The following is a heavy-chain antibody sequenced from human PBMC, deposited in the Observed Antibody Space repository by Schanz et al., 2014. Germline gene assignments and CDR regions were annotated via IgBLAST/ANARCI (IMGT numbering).Heavy chain of an antibody. CDR1: GFNFSTYA. V-gene: IGHV3-30*04. CDR3: ARERPFRSESNIYYGDAFDI. Sequence: QVHLVESGGGVVQPGGSLRLSCAASGFNFSTYALHWVRQAPGKGLEWVAVISYDGINKYYADSVKGRFTISRGNSKNTLYLEMNSLRPDDTAVYYCARERPFRSESNIYYGDAFDIWGQGTMVTVSS. CDR2: ISYDGINK. D-gene: IGHD3-10*01. J-gene: IGHJ3*02.